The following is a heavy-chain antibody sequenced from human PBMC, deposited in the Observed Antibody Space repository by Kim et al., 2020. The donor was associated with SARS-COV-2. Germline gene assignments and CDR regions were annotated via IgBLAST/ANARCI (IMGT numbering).Heavy chain of an antibody. D-gene: IGHD1-26*01. CDR3: ARESLASGVGATDY. J-gene: IGHJ4*02. CDR1: GFTFSSYW. CDR2: IKQDGSEK. V-gene: IGHV3-7*01. Sequence: GGSLRLSCAASGFTFSSYWMSWVRQAPGKGLEWVANIKQDGSEKYYVDSVKGRFTISRDNAKNSLYLQMNSLRAEDTAVYYCARESLASGVGATDYWGQGTLVTVSS.